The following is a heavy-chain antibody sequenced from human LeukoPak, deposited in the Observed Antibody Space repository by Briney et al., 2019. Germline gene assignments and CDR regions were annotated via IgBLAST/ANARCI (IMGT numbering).Heavy chain of an antibody. CDR3: VRDLDHNDFWSGYWPDAFDT. CDR1: GFTFSSYG. Sequence: VGSLRLSCAASGFTFSSYGMHWVRQAPGKGLEWVAVIWFDGTNEYYLESVRGRFIISRDNSRNTLYLQMNRLRAEDTAVYYCVRDLDHNDFWSGYWPDAFDTWGQGTEVFVSS. J-gene: IGHJ3*02. D-gene: IGHD3-3*01. V-gene: IGHV3-33*01. CDR2: IWFDGTNE.